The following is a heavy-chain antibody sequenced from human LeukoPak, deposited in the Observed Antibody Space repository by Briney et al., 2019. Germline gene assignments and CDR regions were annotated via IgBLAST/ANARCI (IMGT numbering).Heavy chain of an antibody. J-gene: IGHJ4*02. Sequence: SETLSLTCTVSGDSISSYYWSWIRQPPGKGLEWIGEINHSGSTNYNPSLKSRVTISVDTSKNQFSLKLSSVTAADTAVYYCARGPRYSGSYWAYWGQGTLVTVSS. CDR2: INHSGST. D-gene: IGHD1-26*01. CDR3: ARGPRYSGSYWAY. V-gene: IGHV4-34*01. CDR1: GDSISSYY.